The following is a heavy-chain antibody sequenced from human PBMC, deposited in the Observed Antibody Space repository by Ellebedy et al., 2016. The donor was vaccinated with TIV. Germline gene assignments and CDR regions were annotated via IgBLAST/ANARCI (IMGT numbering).Heavy chain of an antibody. V-gene: IGHV1-24*01. Sequence: AASVKVSCKVSGYSLTELSMHWVRQAPGKGLEWMGGFDPEDGETTYAQKFQGRIILTEDTSSDTAYMELSNLRSEDTAVYYCARERDAYSLHGYFDSWGQGTLVTVSS. J-gene: IGHJ4*02. CDR3: ARERDAYSLHGYFDS. CDR2: FDPEDGET. D-gene: IGHD5-24*01. CDR1: GYSLTELS.